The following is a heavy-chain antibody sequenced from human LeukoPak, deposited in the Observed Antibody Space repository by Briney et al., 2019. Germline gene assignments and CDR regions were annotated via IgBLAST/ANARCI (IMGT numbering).Heavy chain of an antibody. V-gene: IGHV4-59*08. CDR1: GFTFSDYY. J-gene: IGHJ4*02. CDR2: IYYSGST. D-gene: IGHD3-10*01. Sequence: GSLRLSCAASGFTFSDYYMSWIRQAPGKGLEWIGYIYYSGSTNYNPSLKSRVTISVDTSKNQFSLKLSSVTAADTAVYYCARQGAGVPFDYWGRGTLVTVSS. CDR3: ARQGAGVPFDY.